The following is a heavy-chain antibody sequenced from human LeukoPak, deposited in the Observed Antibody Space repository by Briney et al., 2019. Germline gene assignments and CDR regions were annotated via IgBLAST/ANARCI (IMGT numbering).Heavy chain of an antibody. J-gene: IGHJ3*02. D-gene: IGHD1-26*01. CDR1: NGSIRSYY. V-gene: IGHV4-59*01. CDR2: IYYSGIT. Sequence: SETLSLTCTVSNGSIRSYYWIWIRQPPGKGLEWIGFIYYSGITNYNPSLKSRVTISVDTSKNQFSLKLNSVTAADTAVYYCARAERWEGRPHGFDIWGQGTMVTVSS. CDR3: ARAERWEGRPHGFDI.